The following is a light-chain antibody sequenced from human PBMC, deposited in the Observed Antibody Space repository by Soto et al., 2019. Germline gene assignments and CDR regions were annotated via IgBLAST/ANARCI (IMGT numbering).Light chain of an antibody. Sequence: EIVMTQSPAPLSVSPGERATLSCRASQSVSSYLVWYQQKPGKAPRLLIYGASTRASGIPARFSGSGSGTEFTLTISSLQSEDFAIYYCQQYNSWPLTFGQGTKVDIK. CDR3: QQYNSWPLT. V-gene: IGKV3-15*01. CDR1: QSVSSY. CDR2: GAS. J-gene: IGKJ1*01.